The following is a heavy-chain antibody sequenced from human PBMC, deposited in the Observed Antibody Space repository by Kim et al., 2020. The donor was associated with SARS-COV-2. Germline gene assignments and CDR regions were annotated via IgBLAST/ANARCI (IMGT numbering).Heavy chain of an antibody. J-gene: IGHJ4*02. D-gene: IGHD1-26*01. Sequence: YNPSPKSRVTIAGDTYKNQFSLNMRSVTAADTAVYYCACNVGSTPDYYFDYWGRGALVTVSS. CDR3: ACNVGSTPDYYFDY. V-gene: IGHV4-39*07.